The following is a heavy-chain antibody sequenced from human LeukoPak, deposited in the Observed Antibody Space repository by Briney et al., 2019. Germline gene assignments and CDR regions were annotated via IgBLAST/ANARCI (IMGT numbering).Heavy chain of an antibody. D-gene: IGHD6-13*01. V-gene: IGHV4-61*01. CDR1: GYSISSGYY. Sequence: SETLSLTCAVSGYSISSGYYWSWIRRPPGKGREWSGYIYYSGRTNYNPSLKSRVTISVDTSKSQFSLKLSSVTAADTAVYYCARASQQGLFDYWGQGTLVTVSS. J-gene: IGHJ4*02. CDR2: IYYSGRT. CDR3: ARASQQGLFDY.